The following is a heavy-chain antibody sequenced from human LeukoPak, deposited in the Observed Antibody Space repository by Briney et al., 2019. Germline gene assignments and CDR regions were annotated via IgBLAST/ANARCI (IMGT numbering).Heavy chain of an antibody. J-gene: IGHJ4*02. CDR2: ISSNGGST. Sequence: GGSLRLSCSASVFTFSNYAMLWVRQAPGKGLEHVAAISSNGGSTYYADSVKGRFTISRDNSKNTVSLQMSSLRPKDTAVSYCLKARLAVAGYYFDYWGQGTLVTVSS. CDR1: VFTFSNYA. D-gene: IGHD6-19*01. V-gene: IGHV3-64D*06. CDR3: LKARLAVAGYYFDY.